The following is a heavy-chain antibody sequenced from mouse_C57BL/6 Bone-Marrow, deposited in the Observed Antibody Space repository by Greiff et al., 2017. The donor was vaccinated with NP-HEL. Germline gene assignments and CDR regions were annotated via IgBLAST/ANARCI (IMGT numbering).Heavy chain of an antibody. CDR3: ARESLLRAWFAY. CDR1: GYTFTSYW. CDR2: IYPGSGST. V-gene: IGHV1-55*01. Sequence: QVQLQQPGAELVKPGASVKMSCKASGYTFTSYWITWVKQRPGQGLEWIGDIYPGSGSTNYNEKFKSKATLTVDTSSSTAYMRLSSLTSEDSAVYYCARESLLRAWFAYWGQGTLVTVSA. J-gene: IGHJ3*01. D-gene: IGHD2-12*01.